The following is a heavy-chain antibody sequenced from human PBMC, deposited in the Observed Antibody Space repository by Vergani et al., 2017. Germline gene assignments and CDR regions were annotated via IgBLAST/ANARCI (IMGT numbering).Heavy chain of an antibody. CDR1: GFTSSYYG. Sequence: EVQLVESGGGLVQPGGSLRLSCVVSGFTSSYYGMHWVRQAPGKGLEWVSGISGSGGSTYYAGSVKGRFTISRDSSKNTLYLQMNSLSAGDTAVYYCAKANPRNSGYDYLYYYHAMDVWGQGTTVTVSS. CDR3: AKANPRNSGYDYLYYYHAMDV. J-gene: IGHJ6*02. V-gene: IGHV3-23*04. D-gene: IGHD5-12*01. CDR2: ISGSGGST.